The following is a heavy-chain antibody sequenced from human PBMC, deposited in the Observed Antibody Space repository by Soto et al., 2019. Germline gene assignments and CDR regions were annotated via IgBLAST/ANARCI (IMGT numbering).Heavy chain of an antibody. D-gene: IGHD3-22*01. Sequence: QMQLVQSGPEVKKPGTSVKVSCKASGFTFTSSAVQWVRQARGQRLEWIGWIVVGSGNTNYAQKFQERVTITRDMSTSTAYIELSSLRSEDTAVYYCAAGGYYYDSSGYSSADAFDIWGQGTMVTVSS. V-gene: IGHV1-58*01. CDR3: AAGGYYYDSSGYSSADAFDI. J-gene: IGHJ3*02. CDR1: GFTFTSSA. CDR2: IVVGSGNT.